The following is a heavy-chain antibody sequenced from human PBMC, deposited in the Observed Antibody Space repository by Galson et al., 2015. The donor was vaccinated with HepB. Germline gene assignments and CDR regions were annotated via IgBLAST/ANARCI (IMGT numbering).Heavy chain of an antibody. CDR2: IYDSGST. Sequence: SETLSLTCTVSGGSISSYYWNWIRQPPGKGLEWIGYIYDSGSTKYNPSLNSRVTISVDTSKKQLSLRLSSVTAADTAVYYCARDKGYRGTTCYHDAFVLWGQGTVVTVSS. CDR3: ARDKGYRGTTCYHDAFVL. J-gene: IGHJ3*01. D-gene: IGHD2-2*01. V-gene: IGHV4-59*01. CDR1: GGSISSYY.